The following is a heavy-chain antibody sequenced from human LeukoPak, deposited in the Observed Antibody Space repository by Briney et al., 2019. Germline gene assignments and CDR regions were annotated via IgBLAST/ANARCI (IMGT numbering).Heavy chain of an antibody. CDR2: IYYSGSS. J-gene: IGHJ4*02. V-gene: IGHV4-39*07. CDR1: GGSISSSGYY. D-gene: IGHD1-26*01. Sequence: SETLSLTCTVSGGSISSSGYYWGWVRQPPWKELEWIGSIYYSGSSHYNPSLKSRVSMSRDTAKNQFSLNLSSVTAADTAVYYCARVGVTADFDYWGQGTLVTVSS. CDR3: ARVGVTADFDY.